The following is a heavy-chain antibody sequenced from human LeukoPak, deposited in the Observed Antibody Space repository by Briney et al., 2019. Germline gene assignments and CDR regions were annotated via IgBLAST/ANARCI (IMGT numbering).Heavy chain of an antibody. J-gene: IGHJ4*02. V-gene: IGHV1-2*02. CDR3: ARDGWLVEDVAGPDY. Sequence: ASVKVSCKASGYTFTGYYMHWVRQAPGQGLEWMGWINPNSGGTNYAQKFQGRVTMTRDTSISTAYMELSRLRSDDTAVYYCARDGWLVEDVAGPDYWGQGTLVTVSS. D-gene: IGHD6-19*01. CDR2: INPNSGGT. CDR1: GYTFTGYY.